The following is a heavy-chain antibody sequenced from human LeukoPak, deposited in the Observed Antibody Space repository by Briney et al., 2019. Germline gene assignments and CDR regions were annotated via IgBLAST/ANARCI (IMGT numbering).Heavy chain of an antibody. V-gene: IGHV4-34*01. Sequence: SETLSLTCAVSGGSFSGYYWSWIRQPPGKGVEWVGEINNSGSTKYNTSLKSRVTISVDTSNNQFSLKLSSVTAADTAVYYCARMRHYYGSGSYFRRTDNEFDYWGQGTLVTVSS. CDR2: INNSGST. CDR1: GGSFSGYY. D-gene: IGHD3-10*01. J-gene: IGHJ4*02. CDR3: ARMRHYYGSGSYFRRTDNEFDY.